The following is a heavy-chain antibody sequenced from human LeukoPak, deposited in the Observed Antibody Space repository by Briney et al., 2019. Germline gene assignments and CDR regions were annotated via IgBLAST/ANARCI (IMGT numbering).Heavy chain of an antibody. Sequence: SETLSLTCTVSGGSISSSSYYWGWIRQPPGKGLEWIGSIYDSGSTYYNASLQRRVTISIDTSKNQFSLRLSSVTAADTAMYYCAKSGGYGLIDYWGQGTLVTVSS. CDR1: GGSISSSSYY. CDR2: IYDSGST. J-gene: IGHJ4*02. CDR3: AKSGGYGLIDY. V-gene: IGHV4-39*01. D-gene: IGHD1-26*01.